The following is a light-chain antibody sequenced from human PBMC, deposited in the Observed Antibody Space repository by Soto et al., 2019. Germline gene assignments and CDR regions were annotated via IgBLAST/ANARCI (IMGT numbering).Light chain of an antibody. Sequence: DIQMTQSPSSLSASVGNRVTITCRASQSISTYLNWYQKKPGKAPNLLIYDASRLQSGVPSRFSGSGSGTDFTLTISSLQPEDFATYYCQESYSTPMYTFGQGTRLEIK. CDR3: QESYSTPMYT. J-gene: IGKJ5*01. CDR1: QSISTY. V-gene: IGKV1-39*01. CDR2: DAS.